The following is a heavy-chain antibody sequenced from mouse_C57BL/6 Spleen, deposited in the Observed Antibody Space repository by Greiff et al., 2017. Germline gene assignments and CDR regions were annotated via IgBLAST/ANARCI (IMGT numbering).Heavy chain of an antibody. D-gene: IGHD1-1*01. CDR3: ARFLFLQFYLYY. CDR2: LNPGSGGT. Sequence: QVQLKQSGAELVRPGTSVKVSCKASGYAFTNYLIEWVKQRPGQGLEWIGVLNPGSGGTNYNEKFKGKVTLTADKSSSTAYMQLSSLTSEDSAVYFCARFLFLQFYLYYWGQGTTLTVSS. V-gene: IGHV1-54*01. CDR1: GYAFTNYL. J-gene: IGHJ2*01.